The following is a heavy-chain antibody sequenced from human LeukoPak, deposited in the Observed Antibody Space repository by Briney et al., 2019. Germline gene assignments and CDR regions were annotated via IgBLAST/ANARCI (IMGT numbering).Heavy chain of an antibody. V-gene: IGHV5-51*01. CDR3: ARYYYGSGSENWFDP. CDR1: GYSFTSYW. D-gene: IGHD3-10*01. Sequence: GESLKISCKGSGYSFTSYWIGWVRQMPGKGLEWMGIIYPGDSDTRYSPSFQGQVTISADKSISTAYLQWGSLKASDTAMYYCARYYYGSGSENWFDPWGQGTLVTVSS. CDR2: IYPGDSDT. J-gene: IGHJ5*02.